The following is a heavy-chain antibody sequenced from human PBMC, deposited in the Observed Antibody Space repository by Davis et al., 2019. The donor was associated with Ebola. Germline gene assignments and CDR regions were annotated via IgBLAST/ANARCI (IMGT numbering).Heavy chain of an antibody. Sequence: GESLKIPCAASGFTFNNYAISWVRQAPGKGLEWVSGLSGSGGSTSYADSVKGRFTVSRDNSKNTLYLQMNSLRVEDTALYYSAKDIVIVQGDKPEAFDIWGQGTMVTVSS. V-gene: IGHV3-23*01. CDR3: AKDIVIVQGDKPEAFDI. J-gene: IGHJ3*02. D-gene: IGHD2/OR15-2a*01. CDR1: GFTFNNYA. CDR2: LSGSGGST.